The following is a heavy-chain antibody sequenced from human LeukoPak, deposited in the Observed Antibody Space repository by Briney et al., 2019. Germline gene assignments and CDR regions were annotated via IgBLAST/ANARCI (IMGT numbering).Heavy chain of an antibody. CDR3: ARGEGNYFDY. CDR1: GGSISSYY. Sequence: SETLSLTCTVSGGSISSYYWTWIRQPAGKGLEWIGRISTSGNTNYTPPLKSRVTMSVDTSRNQFSLKLTSVTAAGAAVYYCARGEGNYFDYWGQGALVTVSS. CDR2: ISTSGNT. V-gene: IGHV4-4*07. J-gene: IGHJ4*02.